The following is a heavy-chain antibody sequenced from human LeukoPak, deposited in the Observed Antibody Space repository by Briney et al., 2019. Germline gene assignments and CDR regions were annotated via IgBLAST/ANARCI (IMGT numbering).Heavy chain of an antibody. Sequence: GGSLRLSCVGSGFTSIAYALTWARQAPGKGLEWVSGISGGGVTTYYADSVKGRFTISRDNSRNTLYLQMNSLRADDTAIYYCARNQQLGGHSYYYYGMDVWGQGTTVTVSS. CDR3: ARNQQLGGHSYYYYGMDV. D-gene: IGHD3-16*01. J-gene: IGHJ6*02. CDR1: GFTSIAYA. V-gene: IGHV3-23*01. CDR2: ISGGGVTT.